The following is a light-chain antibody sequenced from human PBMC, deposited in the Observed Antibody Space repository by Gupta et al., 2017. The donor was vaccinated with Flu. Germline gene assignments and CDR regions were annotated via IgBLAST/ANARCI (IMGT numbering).Light chain of an antibody. Sequence: SYVLTQAPSVSVAPGQTARITCGGNNIGSKSVHWYQQKPVQAPVLVVYDNSDRPSGIPERFSGSNSDNTATLTISRVEAGDEADYYCQVWDNNSDHVVFGGGTKLTVL. V-gene: IGLV3-21*02. J-gene: IGLJ2*01. CDR3: QVWDNNSDHVV. CDR1: NIGSKS. CDR2: DNS.